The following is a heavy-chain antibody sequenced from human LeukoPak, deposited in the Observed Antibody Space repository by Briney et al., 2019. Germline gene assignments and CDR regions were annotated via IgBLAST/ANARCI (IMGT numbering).Heavy chain of an antibody. J-gene: IGHJ4*02. Sequence: SETLSLTCTVSGGSISSDTYYWDWIRQPPGKGLEWISSIYYSGSTYYNPSLKSRVTISVDTSKNQFSLRLSSVTAADTAVYYCARHGITYYFGSGSYYNTCFDSWGRGTLVTVSS. CDR3: ARHGITYYFGSGSYYNTCFDS. CDR2: IYYSGST. V-gene: IGHV4-39*01. D-gene: IGHD3-10*01. CDR1: GGSISSDTYY.